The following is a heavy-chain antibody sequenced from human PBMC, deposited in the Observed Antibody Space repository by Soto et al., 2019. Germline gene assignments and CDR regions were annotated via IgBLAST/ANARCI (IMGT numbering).Heavy chain of an antibody. CDR1: GGSISGSGYY. Sequence: QVQLQESGPGLVKPSQTLSLTCTVSGGSISGSGYYWSWIRQHPGKGLEWIGYIYYSGSTYYNPSLQSRVTIPVDTSKNQCALELSSVTAADTAVYYCARDPQDPYCSSTSCSSGFDYWGQGTLVTVSS. V-gene: IGHV4-31*03. CDR2: IYYSGST. J-gene: IGHJ4*02. D-gene: IGHD2-2*01. CDR3: ARDPQDPYCSSTSCSSGFDY.